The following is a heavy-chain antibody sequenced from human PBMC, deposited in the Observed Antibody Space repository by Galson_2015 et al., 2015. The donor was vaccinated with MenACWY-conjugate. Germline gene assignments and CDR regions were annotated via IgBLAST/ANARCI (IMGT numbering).Heavy chain of an antibody. CDR1: GFTFSSYW. Sequence: SLRLSCAASGFTFSSYWMHWVRQAPGKGLVWVPRIDSGGSTTTYADSVKGRFTISRDYAKDTLFLQMNSLRAEDTAVYYCTRSKYSSTAGGMDYWGQGTLVTVSS. CDR3: TRSKYSSTAGGMDY. J-gene: IGHJ4*02. D-gene: IGHD6-13*01. V-gene: IGHV3-74*01. CDR2: IDSGGSTT.